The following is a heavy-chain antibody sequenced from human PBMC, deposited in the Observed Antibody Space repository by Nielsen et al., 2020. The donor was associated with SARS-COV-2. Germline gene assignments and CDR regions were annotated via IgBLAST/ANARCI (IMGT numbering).Heavy chain of an antibody. CDR1: GFTFSSYD. CDR2: IGTAGDT. CDR3: ARGGRVYCGGDCEPFDY. Sequence: GGSLRLSCAASGFTFSSYDMHWVRQATGKGLEWVSAIGTAGDTYYPGSVKGRFTISRENAKNSLYLQMNSLRAGDTAVYYCARGGRVYCGGDCEPFDYWGQGTLVTVSS. V-gene: IGHV3-13*01. J-gene: IGHJ4*02. D-gene: IGHD2-21*02.